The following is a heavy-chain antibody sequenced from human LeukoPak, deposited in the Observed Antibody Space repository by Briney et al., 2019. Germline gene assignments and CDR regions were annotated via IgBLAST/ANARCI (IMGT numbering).Heavy chain of an antibody. D-gene: IGHD1-26*01. Sequence: SETLSLTCTASGGSISNYYWSWIRQPAGKGLQWIGRIYTSGSTNYNSSLKSRLTMSVDTSKNQFSLKLSSVTAADTAVYYCARLRPMGGSFPDSFDIGGQGTMAIVSS. CDR1: GGSISNYY. V-gene: IGHV4-4*07. CDR2: IYTSGST. J-gene: IGHJ3*02. CDR3: ARLRPMGGSFPDSFDI.